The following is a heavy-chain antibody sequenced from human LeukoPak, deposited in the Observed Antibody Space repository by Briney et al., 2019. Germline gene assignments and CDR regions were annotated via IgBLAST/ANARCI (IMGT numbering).Heavy chain of an antibody. Sequence: SVKVSCKASGGTFSSYAISWVRQAPGQGLEWMGGIIPIFGTANYAQKFQGRVTITADESTSTAYMALSSLRSEDTAVYYCATVGAVAVSYGMDVWGQGTTVTVSS. V-gene: IGHV1-69*13. D-gene: IGHD6-19*01. CDR3: ATVGAVAVSYGMDV. CDR2: IIPIFGTA. CDR1: GGTFSSYA. J-gene: IGHJ6*02.